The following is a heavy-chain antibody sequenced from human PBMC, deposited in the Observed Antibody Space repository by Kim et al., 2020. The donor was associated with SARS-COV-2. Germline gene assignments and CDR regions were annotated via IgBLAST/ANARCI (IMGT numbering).Heavy chain of an antibody. D-gene: IGHD5-12*01. CDR3: ARLGIVAPNWFDP. J-gene: IGHJ5*02. CDR1: GFTFSSYW. Sequence: GGSLRLSCAASGFTFSSYWMSWVRQAPGKGLEWVANIKQDGSEKYYVDSVKGRFTISRDNAKNSLYLQMNSERAEDTAVYYCARLGIVAPNWFDPWGQGTLVTVSS. V-gene: IGHV3-7*01. CDR2: IKQDGSEK.